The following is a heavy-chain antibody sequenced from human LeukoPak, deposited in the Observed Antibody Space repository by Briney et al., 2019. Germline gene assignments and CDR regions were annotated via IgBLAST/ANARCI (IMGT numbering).Heavy chain of an antibody. CDR2: IHYSGST. Sequence: SETLSLTCTVSGGSISSSRYYWGWIRQPPGKGLEWIGSIHYSGSTYYNPSLKSRVTISVDTSKNQFSLKLSSVTAADTAVYYCARASMVRGVNLYYYYGMDVWGQGTTVTVSS. J-gene: IGHJ6*02. D-gene: IGHD3-10*01. CDR1: GGSISSSRYY. CDR3: ARASMVRGVNLYYYYGMDV. V-gene: IGHV4-39*01.